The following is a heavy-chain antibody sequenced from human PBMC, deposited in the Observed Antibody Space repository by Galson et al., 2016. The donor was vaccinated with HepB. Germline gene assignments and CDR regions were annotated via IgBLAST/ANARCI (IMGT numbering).Heavy chain of an antibody. CDR2: ITMSGSAM. CDR3: ARALGGYQMLPPVGFLS. J-gene: IGHJ5*02. D-gene: IGHD2-2*01. Sequence: SLRLSCAASGFRFSDYCMGWIRQAPGRGLEWVSCITMSGSAMHYADSVKGRFTIFRDNAKNSLYLQMNTLRAEDTAIYYCARALGGYQMLPPVGFLSWGQGTLVTVSS. CDR1: GFRFSDYC. V-gene: IGHV3-11*01.